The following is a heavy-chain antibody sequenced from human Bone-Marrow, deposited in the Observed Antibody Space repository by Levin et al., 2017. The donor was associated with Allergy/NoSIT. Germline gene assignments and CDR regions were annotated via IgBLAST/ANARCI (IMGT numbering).Heavy chain of an antibody. V-gene: IGHV3-23*01. D-gene: IGHD4-23*01. CDR1: GFTFSSYA. Sequence: PGESLKISCAASGFTFSSYAMSWVRQAPGKGLEWVSAISGSGGSTYYADSVKGRFTISRDNSKNTLYLQMNSLRAEDTAVYYCAKRGGNSPVDYWGQGTLVTVSS. CDR3: AKRGGNSPVDY. J-gene: IGHJ4*02. CDR2: ISGSGGST.